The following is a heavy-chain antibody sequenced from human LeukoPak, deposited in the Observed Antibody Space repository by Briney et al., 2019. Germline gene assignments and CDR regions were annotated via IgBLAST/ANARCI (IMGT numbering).Heavy chain of an antibody. CDR2: ISYDGSNK. Sequence: GGSLRLSCAASGFTFSSFAMHWVRQAPGKGLEWVAVISYDGSNKYYADSVKGRFTISRDNAKNSLYLQMNSLRAEDTAVYYCARGSKTTTVVTLYYFDYWGQGTLVTVSS. V-gene: IGHV3-30-3*01. CDR1: GFTFSSFA. D-gene: IGHD4-23*01. CDR3: ARGSKTTTVVTLYYFDY. J-gene: IGHJ4*02.